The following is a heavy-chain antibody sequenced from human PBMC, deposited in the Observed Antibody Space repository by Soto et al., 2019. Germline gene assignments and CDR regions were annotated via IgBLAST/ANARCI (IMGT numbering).Heavy chain of an antibody. V-gene: IGHV3-15*07. D-gene: IGHD3-3*01. CDR1: GFSISSAW. J-gene: IGHJ4*02. Sequence: VQLVESGGGLVKPGGSLRLSCAASGFSISSAWMNWVRHAPGKGLEWVGRIKTKTQGETTDYPAPVKGRFTISRDDSKNTLYLQMNSLKMEDTAVYYCTTGSVEGYWGQGTLVTVSS. CDR3: TTGSVEGY. CDR2: IKTKTQGETT.